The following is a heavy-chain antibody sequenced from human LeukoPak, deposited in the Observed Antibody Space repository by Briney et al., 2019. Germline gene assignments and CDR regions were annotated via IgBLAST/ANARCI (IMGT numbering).Heavy chain of an antibody. D-gene: IGHD6-13*01. J-gene: IGHJ1*01. CDR3: AKGPTARSSSVQH. V-gene: IGHV3-23*01. CDR1: GFTFSSYA. CDR2: ISCNGSST. Sequence: PGGSLRLSCAASGFTFSSYAMSWVRQAPGKGLEWVSAISCNGSSTYYADSVKGRFTISRDNSKNTLYLQMNSLRAEDTAVYYCAKGPTARSSSVQHWGQGTLVTVSS.